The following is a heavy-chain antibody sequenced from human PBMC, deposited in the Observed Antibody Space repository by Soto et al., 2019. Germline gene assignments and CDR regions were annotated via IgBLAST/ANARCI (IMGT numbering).Heavy chain of an antibody. Sequence: QVQLVQSGAEVKKPGSSVKVSCKASGGTFSSYAISWVRQAPGQGLEWMGGIIPIFGTANYAQKFQGRVTITADDSTSTAYMELSSLRSEDTAVYYCAREKIAVARYYYYGMDVWGQGTTVTVSS. CDR1: GGTFSSYA. V-gene: IGHV1-69*01. D-gene: IGHD6-19*01. J-gene: IGHJ6*02. CDR2: IIPIFGTA. CDR3: AREKIAVARYYYYGMDV.